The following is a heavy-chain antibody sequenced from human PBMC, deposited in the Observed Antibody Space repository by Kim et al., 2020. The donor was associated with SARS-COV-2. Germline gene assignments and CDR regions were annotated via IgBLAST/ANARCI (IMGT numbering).Heavy chain of an antibody. Sequence: GGSLRLSCAASGFTFSGSAMHWVRQASGKGLEWVGRIRSKANSYATAYAASVKGRFTISRDDSKNTAYLQMNSLITEDTAVYYCTRALDGLWFGESNYYYGMDVWGQGTTVTVSS. J-gene: IGHJ6*02. CDR1: GFTFSGSA. V-gene: IGHV3-73*01. CDR3: TRALDGLWFGESNYYYGMDV. D-gene: IGHD3-10*01. CDR2: IRSKANSYAT.